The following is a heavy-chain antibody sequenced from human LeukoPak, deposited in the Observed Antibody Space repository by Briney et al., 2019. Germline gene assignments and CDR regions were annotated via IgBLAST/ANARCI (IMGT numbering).Heavy chain of an antibody. J-gene: IGHJ4*02. CDR1: GFTFSSYA. V-gene: IGHV3-23*01. D-gene: IGHD3-22*01. Sequence: GGSLRLSCAASGFTFSSYAMSWVRQAPGKGLEWVSAISGSGGSTYYADPVKGRFTISRDNSKNTLYLQMNSLRAEDTAVYYCAKGLIREQIVVVIPPFDYWGQGTLVTVSS. CDR2: ISGSGGST. CDR3: AKGLIREQIVVVIPPFDY.